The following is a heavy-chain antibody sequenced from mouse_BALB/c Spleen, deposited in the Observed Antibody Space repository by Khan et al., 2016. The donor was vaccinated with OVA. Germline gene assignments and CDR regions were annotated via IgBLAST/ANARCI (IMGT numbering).Heavy chain of an antibody. CDR1: GYTFTYYV. V-gene: IGHV1-81*01. J-gene: IGHJ2*01. CDR3: ARGDGYYVYFDY. D-gene: IGHD2-3*01. CDR2: IYPGSDNA. Sequence: VQLQESGPELVKPGASVKMSCKASGYTFTYYVITWVKQRTGQGLEWIGEIYPGSDNAYYNERFKGKATLTADKSSNTTHMQLSSLTSEDSAVYCCARGDGYYVYFDYWGQGTTLTVSS.